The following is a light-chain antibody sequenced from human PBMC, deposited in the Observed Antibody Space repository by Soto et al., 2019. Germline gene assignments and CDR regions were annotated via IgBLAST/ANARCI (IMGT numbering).Light chain of an antibody. CDR3: CSYAGSPRYV. CDR2: DVS. V-gene: IGLV2-11*01. CDR1: SSDVGTYNY. J-gene: IGLJ1*01. Sequence: QSALTQPRSVSGSLGQSVTISCTGTSSDVGTYNYVSWYQHHPGKAPKVMIYDVSERPSGVPDRFSGSKSGNTASLTISGLQAEDEADYYCCSYAGSPRYVLGTGTKLTVL.